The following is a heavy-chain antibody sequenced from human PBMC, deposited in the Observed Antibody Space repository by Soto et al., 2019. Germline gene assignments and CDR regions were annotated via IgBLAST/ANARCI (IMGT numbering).Heavy chain of an antibody. CDR1: GYTFTGYY. D-gene: IGHD6-13*01. Sequence: GASVKVSCKASGYTFTGYYMHWVRQAPGQGLEWMGWINPNSGGTNYAQKFQGRVTMTRDTSISTAYMELSRLRSDDTAVYYCARDRAASSWLSYYYYGMDVWGQGTTVTVSS. CDR2: INPNSGGT. J-gene: IGHJ6*02. CDR3: ARDRAASSWLSYYYYGMDV. V-gene: IGHV1-2*02.